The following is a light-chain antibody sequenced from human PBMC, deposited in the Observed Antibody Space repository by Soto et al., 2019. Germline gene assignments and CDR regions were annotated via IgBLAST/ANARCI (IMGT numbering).Light chain of an antibody. J-gene: IGLJ1*01. CDR3: NSFTTTNTYV. Sequence: QSVLTQPASVSGSPGQSITISCTGASSDVGGFDHVSWYQQHPGKVPRLLIYDVSSRPSGVSDRFSGSKSGNTASLTISGLQAEDEADYYCNSFTTTNTYVFGIGTKLTVL. CDR1: SSDVGGFDH. V-gene: IGLV2-14*03. CDR2: DVS.